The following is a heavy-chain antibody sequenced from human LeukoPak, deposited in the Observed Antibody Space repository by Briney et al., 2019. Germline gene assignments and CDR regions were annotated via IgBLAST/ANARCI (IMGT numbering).Heavy chain of an antibody. Sequence: SETLSLTCTVSGGSIRSYYWSWNRQPPGKGLEWIGFIYYSGDTYYNPSLKSRVTISVDTSKNQFTLKLSSLTAADTAVYYCARARPGNDGGNFDYWGQGTLVTISS. J-gene: IGHJ4*02. CDR1: GGSIRSYY. CDR2: IYYSGDT. D-gene: IGHD1-1*01. CDR3: ARARPGNDGGNFDY. V-gene: IGHV4-59*01.